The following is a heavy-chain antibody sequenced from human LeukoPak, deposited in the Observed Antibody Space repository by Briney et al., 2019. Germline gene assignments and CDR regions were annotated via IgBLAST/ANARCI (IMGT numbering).Heavy chain of an antibody. CDR3: ARDPGYSYAMDS. Sequence: SGGPLRLSCAASGFTFSSYSMNWVRQAPGKGLEWISYISHGSTRIFYADFVEGRFTVSRDDAKNALYLQMNSLRVEDTAVYYCARDPGYSYAMDSWGQGTLVIVSS. CDR2: ISHGSTRI. J-gene: IGHJ4*02. CDR1: GFTFSSYS. V-gene: IGHV3-48*01. D-gene: IGHD5-18*01.